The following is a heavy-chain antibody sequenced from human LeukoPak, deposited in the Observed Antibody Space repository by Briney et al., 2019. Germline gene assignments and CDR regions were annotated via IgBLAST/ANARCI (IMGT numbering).Heavy chain of an antibody. Sequence: PGGSLRLSCAASGFTFSDYYMSWIRQAPGKGLEWVSYISSSGSTIYYADSVKGRFTISRDNAKNSLYLQMNSLRAEDTALYYCATIAVAAWGDYYMDVWGKGTTVTVSS. CDR2: ISSSGSTI. CDR3: ATIAVAAWGDYYMDV. V-gene: IGHV3-11*01. J-gene: IGHJ6*03. D-gene: IGHD6-19*01. CDR1: GFTFSDYY.